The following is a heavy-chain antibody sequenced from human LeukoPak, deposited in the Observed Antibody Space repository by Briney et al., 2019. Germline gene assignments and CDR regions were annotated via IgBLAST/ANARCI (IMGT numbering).Heavy chain of an antibody. J-gene: IGHJ5*02. CDR3: ARALDVSSSWPVYNWFDP. D-gene: IGHD6-13*01. CDR1: GFTFSSYA. Sequence: GGSLRLSCAASGFTFSSYAMSWVRQAPGKGLEWVSAISGSGGSTYYADSVKGRFTISRDNAKNSLYLQMNSLRAEDTAVYYCARALDVSSSWPVYNWFDPWGQGTLVTVSS. CDR2: ISGSGGST. V-gene: IGHV3-23*01.